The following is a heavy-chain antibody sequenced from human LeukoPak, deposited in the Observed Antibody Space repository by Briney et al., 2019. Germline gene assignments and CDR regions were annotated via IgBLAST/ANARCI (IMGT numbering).Heavy chain of an antibody. CDR1: GGSISSGDYY. CDR2: IYYSGST. V-gene: IGHV4-30-4*01. D-gene: IGHD4-23*01. CDR3: ARSLRWYHVYFDY. Sequence: SETLSLTCTVSGGSISSGDYYWSWIRQPPGKGLEWIGYIYYSGSTNYNPSLKSRVTISVDTSKNQFSLKLSSVTAADTAVYYCARSLRWYHVYFDYWGQGTLVTVSS. J-gene: IGHJ4*02.